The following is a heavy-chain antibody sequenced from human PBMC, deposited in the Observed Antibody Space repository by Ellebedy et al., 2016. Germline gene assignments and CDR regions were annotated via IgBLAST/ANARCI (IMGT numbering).Heavy chain of an antibody. CDR1: GFTLNYA. Sequence: GESLKISXAGSGFTLNYAMTWVRQAPGQGLEWVSSISAIDGTYYADSVKGRFTISRDYSKNTLYLQMNSLRAEDTAVYHCRQGHYADYWGQGTLVTVSS. V-gene: IGHV3-23*01. J-gene: IGHJ4*02. CDR2: ISAIDGT. CDR3: RQGHYADY.